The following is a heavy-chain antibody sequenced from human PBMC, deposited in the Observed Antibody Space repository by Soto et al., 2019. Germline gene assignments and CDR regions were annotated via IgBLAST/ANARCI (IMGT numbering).Heavy chain of an antibody. Sequence: PSETLSLTCAVSGGSISSGGYSWSWIRQPPGKGLEWIGYIYHSGSTYYNPSLKSRVTISVDRSKNQFSLKLSSVTAADTAVYYSARVLTMVRGDPSFYGMDVWGQGTTVTVSS. CDR1: GGSISSGGYS. D-gene: IGHD3-10*01. CDR2: IYHSGST. CDR3: ARVLTMVRGDPSFYGMDV. V-gene: IGHV4-30-2*01. J-gene: IGHJ6*02.